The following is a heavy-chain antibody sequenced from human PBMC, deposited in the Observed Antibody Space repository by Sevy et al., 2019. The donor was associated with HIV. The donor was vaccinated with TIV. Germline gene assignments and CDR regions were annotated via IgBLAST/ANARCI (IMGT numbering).Heavy chain of an antibody. J-gene: IGHJ4*02. CDR1: GFIFSDAW. CDR3: TTEGAD. V-gene: IGHV3-15*01. CDR2: VRSKGDGGTE. Sequence: GGSLRLSCAASGFIFSDAWLSWVRQGPGKGLEWVGRVRSKGDGGTEEYATPVKGRFIIARDDSKNMLYLQMNSLRIEDTGVYYCTTEGADWGQGTRVTVSS.